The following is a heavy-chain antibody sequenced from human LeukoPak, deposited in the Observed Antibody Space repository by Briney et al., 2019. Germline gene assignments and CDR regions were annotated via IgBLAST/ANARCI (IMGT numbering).Heavy chain of an antibody. CDR1: GFTFSSYE. Sequence: PGGSLRLSCAASGFTFSSYEMNWVRQAPGKGLEWVSYISSSGSTIYYADSVKGRFTISRDNAKNSLYLRMNSLRVEDTAVYYCARDDGHNFDYWGQGTLVTVSS. J-gene: IGHJ4*02. D-gene: IGHD4-17*01. CDR2: ISSSGSTI. CDR3: ARDDGHNFDY. V-gene: IGHV3-48*03.